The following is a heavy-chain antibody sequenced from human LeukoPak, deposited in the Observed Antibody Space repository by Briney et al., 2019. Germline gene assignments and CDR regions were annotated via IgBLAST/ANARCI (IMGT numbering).Heavy chain of an antibody. CDR3: AKDAQRGFDYSNSLQN. J-gene: IGHJ1*01. Sequence: GGSLRPSCAASGFTFSHYGMHWVRQTPGAGLEWVAVIWSDGSDKYYAKSVKARFTISRDNSKNSLFLQMNSLRAEDTAVYYCAKDAQRGFDYSNSLQNWGQGILVTVSS. CDR1: GFTFSHYG. V-gene: IGHV3-33*06. D-gene: IGHD4-11*01. CDR2: IWSDGSDK.